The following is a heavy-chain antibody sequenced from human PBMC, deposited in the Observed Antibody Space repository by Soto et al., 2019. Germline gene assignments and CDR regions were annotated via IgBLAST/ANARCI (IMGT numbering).Heavy chain of an antibody. CDR3: ARGLRVRGVITGMHV. CDR2: ISGSGDNT. D-gene: IGHD3-10*01. CDR1: GFTLSTYA. Sequence: EVQLLESGGGLVQPGGSLRLSCAASGFTLSTYAINWVRQAPGKGLEWVSAISGSGDNTYYADSVKGRFTISRDNSKNTLYQQISSRRAEAPAVYYCARGLRVRGVITGMHVWGQGTTVTGPS. V-gene: IGHV3-23*01. J-gene: IGHJ6*02.